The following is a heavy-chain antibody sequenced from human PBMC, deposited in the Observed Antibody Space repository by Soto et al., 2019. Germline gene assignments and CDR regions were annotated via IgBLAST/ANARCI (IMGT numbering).Heavy chain of an antibody. CDR1: GYTFSSYW. CDR2: IDPSDSYS. V-gene: IGHV5-10-1*01. J-gene: IGHJ4*02. CDR3: ARLDGSGSSPLDY. D-gene: IGHD3-10*01. Sequence: GESLKISCKCSGYTFSSYWISLVRQVPGKGLEWMGRIDPSDSYSNYSPSFQGHVTISADKSISTAYLQWSSLNASDTAMYYCARLDGSGSSPLDYWGQGTLVTVSS.